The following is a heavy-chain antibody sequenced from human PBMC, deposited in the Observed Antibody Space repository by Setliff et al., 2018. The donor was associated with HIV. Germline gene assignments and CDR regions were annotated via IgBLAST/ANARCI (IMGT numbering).Heavy chain of an antibody. Sequence: PSETLSLTCTVSGGSISSHFWSWIRQPPGKGLEWIGTVSYSGSTNYNPSLKSRVTISVDTSKNQFFLELTSVTAADTAVYYCARGSYRGSGYFVRYFDSWAQGMLVTVSS. CDR2: VSYSGST. D-gene: IGHD3-3*01. J-gene: IGHJ4*02. V-gene: IGHV4-59*11. CDR3: ARGSYRGSGYFVRYFDS. CDR1: GGSISSHF.